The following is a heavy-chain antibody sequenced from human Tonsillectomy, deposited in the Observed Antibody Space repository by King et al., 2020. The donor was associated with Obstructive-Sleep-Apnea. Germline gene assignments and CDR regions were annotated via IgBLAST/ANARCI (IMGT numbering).Heavy chain of an antibody. Sequence: VQLVESGGGVVQPGRSLRLSCAASGFTFSSYGMHWVRQAPGKGLEWVAVIWYDGSYKYYADSVKGRFTISRDNSKNTLYLQMNSLRAEDTAVYYCARGGYYDSSGYYYSQYFQHWGQGTLVTVSS. V-gene: IGHV3-33*01. CDR3: ARGGYYDSSGYYYSQYFQH. CDR1: GFTFSSYG. CDR2: IWYDGSYK. D-gene: IGHD3-22*01. J-gene: IGHJ1*01.